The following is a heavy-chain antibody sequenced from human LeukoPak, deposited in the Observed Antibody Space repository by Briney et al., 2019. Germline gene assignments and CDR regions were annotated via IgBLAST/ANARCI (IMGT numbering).Heavy chain of an antibody. CDR1: GGSISSGSYY. CDR2: IYTSGGT. Sequence: PSETLSLTCTVSGGSISSGSYYWSWIRQPAGKGLEWIGRIYTSGGTNYNPSLKSRVTISVDTSKNQFSLKLSSVTAADTAVYYCAVTGTYYYDSSGYYYGGYFDYWGQGTLVTVSS. V-gene: IGHV4-61*02. J-gene: IGHJ4*02. D-gene: IGHD3-22*01. CDR3: AVTGTYYYDSSGYYYGGYFDY.